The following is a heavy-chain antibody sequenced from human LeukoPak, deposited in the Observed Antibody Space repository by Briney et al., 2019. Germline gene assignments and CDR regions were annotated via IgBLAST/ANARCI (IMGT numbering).Heavy chain of an antibody. J-gene: IGHJ6*02. V-gene: IGHV1-69*13. CDR3: ARDTHSSKSMDV. CDR2: IIPIFGTA. Sequence: VASVKVSCKASGGTFSSYAISWVRQAPGQGLEWMGGIIPIFGTANYAQKFQGRVTITADESTSTAYMELSSLRSEDTAVYYCARDTHSSKSMDVWGQGTTVTVSS. D-gene: IGHD2-2*01. CDR1: GGTFSSYA.